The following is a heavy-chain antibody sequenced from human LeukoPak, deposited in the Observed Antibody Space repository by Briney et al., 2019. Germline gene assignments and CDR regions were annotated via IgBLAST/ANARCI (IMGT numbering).Heavy chain of an antibody. CDR3: ARVHGGFWSGYFLY. CDR1: GGTFSSYA. CDR2: IIPIFGTA. V-gene: IGHV1-69*13. D-gene: IGHD3-3*01. J-gene: IGHJ4*02. Sequence: GASVKDSCKASGGTFSSYAISWVGQAPGQGLEWMGGIIPIFGTANYAQKFQGRVTITADESTSTAYMELSSLRSKDTAVYYCARVHGGFWSGYFLYWGQGTLVTVSS.